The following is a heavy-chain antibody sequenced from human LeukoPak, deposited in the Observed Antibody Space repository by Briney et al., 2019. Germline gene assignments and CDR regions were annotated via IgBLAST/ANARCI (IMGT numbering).Heavy chain of an antibody. CDR1: GESFSGYY. CDR2: INRSGST. J-gene: IGHJ4*02. D-gene: IGHD2-8*01. Sequence: SETLSLTCAVYGESFSGYYLTWLRQPPGKGLEWIGEINRSGSTNYNPSLKSRVTLSIDTSKNQFSLKVPSVTAADTAVYYCAREWQYQFDFWGQGTLVTVSS. V-gene: IGHV4-34*01. CDR3: AREWQYQFDF.